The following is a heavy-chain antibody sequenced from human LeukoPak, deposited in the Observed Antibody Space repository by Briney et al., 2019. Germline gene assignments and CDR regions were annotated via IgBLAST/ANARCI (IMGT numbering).Heavy chain of an antibody. CDR2: FSFNGEST. J-gene: IGHJ4*02. CDR3: ARDYGGKEAPFGY. V-gene: IGHV3-23*01. Sequence: GGSLRLSCAASGFTFSSYAMTWVRQAPGKGLEWVSSFSFNGESTYYADSAKGRFTISRDNSKNTLYLQMNSLRAEDTAVYYCARDYGGKEAPFGYWGQGTLVTVSS. D-gene: IGHD4-23*01. CDR1: GFTFSSYA.